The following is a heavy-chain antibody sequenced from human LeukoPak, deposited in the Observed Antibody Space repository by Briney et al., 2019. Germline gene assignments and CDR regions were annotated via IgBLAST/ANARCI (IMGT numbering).Heavy chain of an antibody. Sequence: SETLSLTCTVSGGSISSSNWWSWVRQPPGKGLEWIGEIYHSGSTNYNPSLKSRVTISVDTSKNQFSLKLSSVTAADTAVYYCAREGSGSYPPFDYWGQGTLVTVSS. CDR1: GGSISSSNW. CDR2: IYHSGST. CDR3: AREGSGSYPPFDY. V-gene: IGHV4-4*02. J-gene: IGHJ4*02. D-gene: IGHD1-26*01.